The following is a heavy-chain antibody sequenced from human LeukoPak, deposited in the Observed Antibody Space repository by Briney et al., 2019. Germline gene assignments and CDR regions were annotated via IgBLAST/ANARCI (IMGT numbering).Heavy chain of an antibody. V-gene: IGHV1-46*01. D-gene: IGHD4-11*01. CDR2: INPSAGST. CDR3: ARQRDSNWFDP. Sequence: GASVHVSCKAFGNTCVAYDILCGRQAPEQKLEWMGIINPSAGSTTYAQKFQGRVSMTRDTSTNAVYMELSSLRSEDTAVYYCARQRDSNWFDPWGQGTLVTVSS. J-gene: IGHJ5*02. CDR1: GNTCVAYD.